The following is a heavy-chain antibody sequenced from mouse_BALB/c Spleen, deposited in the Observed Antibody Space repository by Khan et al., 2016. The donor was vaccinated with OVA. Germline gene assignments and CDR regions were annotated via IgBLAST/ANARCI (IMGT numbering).Heavy chain of an antibody. D-gene: IGHD1-1*01. J-gene: IGHJ2*01. Sequence: EVELVESGPGLVKPSQSLSLTCTVTGYSITSGYAWNWIRQFPGNKLEWMGYISYSGVTSYTPSLKSRISITRDTSKIQFFLQLNSVTTEDTATYYCARGNYYGYYFDYWGQGTTLTVSS. V-gene: IGHV3-2*02. CDR2: ISYSGVT. CDR3: ARGNYYGYYFDY. CDR1: GYSITSGYA.